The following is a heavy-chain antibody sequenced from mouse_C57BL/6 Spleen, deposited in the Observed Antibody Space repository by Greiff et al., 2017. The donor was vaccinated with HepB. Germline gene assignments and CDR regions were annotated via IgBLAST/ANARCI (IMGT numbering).Heavy chain of an antibody. Sequence: EVQRVESGTVLARPGASVKMSCKTSGYTFTSYWMHWVKQRPGQGLEWIGAIYPGNSDTSYNQKFKGKAKLTAVTSASTAYMELSSLTNEDSAVYYCTLYDYDGDAMDYWGQGTSVTVSS. CDR3: TLYDYDGDAMDY. J-gene: IGHJ4*01. D-gene: IGHD2-4*01. V-gene: IGHV1-5*01. CDR1: GYTFTSYW. CDR2: IYPGNSDT.